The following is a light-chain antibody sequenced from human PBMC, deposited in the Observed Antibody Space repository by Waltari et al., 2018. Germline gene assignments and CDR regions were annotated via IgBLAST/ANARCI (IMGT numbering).Light chain of an antibody. V-gene: IGLV2-23*01. CDR1: TNDIGTYNF. CDR2: EAT. Sequence: QSALTQPASLSGSPGQSITISCAGTTNDIGTYNFVSWFQQFPGQAPKLIVSEATKRPSGVSYRFSGSKSGNTASRTISGLQAEDEADYYCYSYAGGSRVIFGGGTKLTVL. CDR3: YSYAGGSRVI. J-gene: IGLJ2*01.